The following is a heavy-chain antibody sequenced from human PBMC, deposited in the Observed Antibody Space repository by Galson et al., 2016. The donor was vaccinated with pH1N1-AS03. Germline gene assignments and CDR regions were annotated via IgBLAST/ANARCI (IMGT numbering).Heavy chain of an antibody. V-gene: IGHV1-18*01. CDR2: IKNNNDNT. Sequence: SVKVSCKASGYTFSNYGITWVRQAPGQGLQWMGWIKNNNDNTIYGQNFQGRVTLTTDPSTTTAYMELKNMRSDDTGVYSCARALDEYILVDYSSVFDAWGHVTLVTVSS. J-gene: IGHJ4*03. CDR1: GYTFSNYG. CDR3: ARALDEYILVDYSSVFDA. D-gene: IGHD2-15*01.